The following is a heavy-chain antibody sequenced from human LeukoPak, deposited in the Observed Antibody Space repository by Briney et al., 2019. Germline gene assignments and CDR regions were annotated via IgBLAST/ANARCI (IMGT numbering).Heavy chain of an antibody. Sequence: GGSLRLSCAASGFTFDDYAMSWVRQAPGKGLEWVSGVNWNGDRTGYADSVKGRFTISRDNAKNSLYLQMNGLRAEDTALYYCARDHAYAFDIWGQGTLVTVSS. J-gene: IGHJ3*02. CDR1: GFTFDDYA. CDR2: VNWNGDRT. V-gene: IGHV3-20*04. D-gene: IGHD2-2*01. CDR3: ARDHAYAFDI.